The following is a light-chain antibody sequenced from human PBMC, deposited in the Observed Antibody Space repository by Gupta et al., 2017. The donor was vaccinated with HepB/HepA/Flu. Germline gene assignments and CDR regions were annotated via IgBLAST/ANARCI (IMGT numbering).Light chain of an antibody. Sequence: QSALPQPRSVSGSPGQSVTISCTGTSSDVGGYNYVSWSQQHPGKAHKLMIYDVSKRPSGVPDLFSGSKAGNTASLTISGRQAEDEADYYCCSYAGSYTWVFGGGTKLTVL. CDR1: SSDVGGYNY. CDR2: DVS. CDR3: CSYAGSYTWV. J-gene: IGLJ3*02. V-gene: IGLV2-11*01.